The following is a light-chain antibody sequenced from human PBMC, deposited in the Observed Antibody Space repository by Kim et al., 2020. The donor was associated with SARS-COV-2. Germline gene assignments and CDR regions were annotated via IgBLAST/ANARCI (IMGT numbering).Light chain of an antibody. CDR2: DAS. J-gene: IGKJ2*01. CDR3: QQYENFTYT. CDR1: QDIRNY. V-gene: IGKV1-33*01. Sequence: DIQMTQSPSSLSASVGDRVTITCQASQDIRNYLNWYQQTPGKAPKLLIYDASTLETGVPSRFSGSGAGSHFTFTISSLQPEDIATYYCQQYENFTYTFGQGTNLEI.